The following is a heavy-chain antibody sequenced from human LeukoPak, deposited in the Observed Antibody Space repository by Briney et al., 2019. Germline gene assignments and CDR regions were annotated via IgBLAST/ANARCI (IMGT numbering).Heavy chain of an antibody. Sequence: GGSLRLSCAASGFTFSSNWMSWVRQAPGNGLEWVANIKQDGSEKYYVDSVRGRFTISRDNAKNSLYLQMNSLRAEDTAVYYCARVPAAAGTFDYWGQGTLVTVSS. J-gene: IGHJ4*02. V-gene: IGHV3-7*03. CDR3: ARVPAAAGTFDY. CDR2: IKQDGSEK. D-gene: IGHD6-13*01. CDR1: GFTFSSNW.